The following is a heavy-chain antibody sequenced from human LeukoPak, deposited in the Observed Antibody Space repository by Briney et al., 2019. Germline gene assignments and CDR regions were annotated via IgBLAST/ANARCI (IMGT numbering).Heavy chain of an antibody. CDR1: GGSISSTNYY. V-gene: IGHV4-39*07. D-gene: IGHD6-13*01. Sequence: SETLSLTCTVSGGSISSTNYYWGWIRQPPGKGLEWIGSIYYSGSTYYNPSLKSRVTISVDTSKNQFSLKLSSVTAADTAVYYCARDLYSSRFQHWGQGTLVTVSS. CDR2: IYYSGST. J-gene: IGHJ1*01. CDR3: ARDLYSSRFQH.